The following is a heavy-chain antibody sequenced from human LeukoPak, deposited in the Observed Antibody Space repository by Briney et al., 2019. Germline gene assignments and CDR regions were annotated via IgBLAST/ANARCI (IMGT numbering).Heavy chain of an antibody. J-gene: IGHJ4*02. V-gene: IGHV3-30-3*01. Sequence: PGGSLRLSCAASGFTFSSYAMHWVRQAPGKGLEWVAVISYDGSNKYYADSVKGRFTISRDNSKNTLYLQMNSLRAEDTAVYYCAREERRDGYRPFDYWDQGTLVTVSS. CDR2: ISYDGSNK. D-gene: IGHD5-24*01. CDR3: AREERRDGYRPFDY. CDR1: GFTFSSYA.